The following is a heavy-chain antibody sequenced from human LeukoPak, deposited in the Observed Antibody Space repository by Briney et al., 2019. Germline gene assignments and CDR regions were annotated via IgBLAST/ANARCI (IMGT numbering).Heavy chain of an antibody. J-gene: IGHJ4*02. V-gene: IGHV1-2*04. CDR2: INPNSGGT. D-gene: IGHD3-9*01. CDR1: GYTFTGYY. Sequence: ASGTVSCKASGYTFTGYYMHWVRQAPGQGLEWMGWINPNSGGTNYAQKFQGWVTMTRDTSISTAYMELSRLRSDDTAVYYCARGAYYDILTGYYTILGFDYWGQGTLVTVSS. CDR3: ARGAYYDILTGYYTILGFDY.